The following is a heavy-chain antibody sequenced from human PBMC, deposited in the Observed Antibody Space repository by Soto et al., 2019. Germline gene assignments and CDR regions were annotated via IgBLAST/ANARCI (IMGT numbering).Heavy chain of an antibody. D-gene: IGHD3-3*01. Sequence: SETLSLTCAVSGGSIRSYYWSWIRQPPGKGLEWIGYIYYSGSTNYNPSLKSRVTISVDTPKNQFSLKLSSVTAADTAVYYCARHSPEWETDYDFCSGYPTEYYFDYWGQGTLVTVSS. CDR3: ARHSPEWETDYDFCSGYPTEYYFDY. V-gene: IGHV4-59*08. J-gene: IGHJ4*02. CDR2: IYYSGST. CDR1: GGSIRSYY.